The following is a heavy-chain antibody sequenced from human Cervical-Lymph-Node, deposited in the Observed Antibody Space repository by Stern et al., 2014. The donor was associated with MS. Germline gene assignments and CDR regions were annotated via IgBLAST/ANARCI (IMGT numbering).Heavy chain of an antibody. D-gene: IGHD1-1*01. Sequence: EVQLEESGGGIVQPGGSLMISCVASGFNFRTYWMHWVRQGPGKGLEWVSRINGDATVSTYADSVRGRFTISRNNANNTMSLQLDNLRVDDTAIYYCASAYRASWGQGTLVTVST. CDR1: GFNFRTYW. J-gene: IGHJ4*02. V-gene: IGHV3-74*02. CDR2: INGDATVS. CDR3: ASAYRAS.